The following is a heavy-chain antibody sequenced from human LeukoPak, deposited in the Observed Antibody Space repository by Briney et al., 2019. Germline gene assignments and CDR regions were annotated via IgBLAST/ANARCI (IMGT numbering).Heavy chain of an antibody. CDR3: ARSPGGHFDY. V-gene: IGHV4-59*08. Sequence: SETLSLTCTVSGGSISSYYGIWIRQPPGKGLEWIGYIHYSGSTNYNASLKSRVTISLDTSKSQFSLKLRSVTAADTAVYYCARSPGGHFDYWGQGTLVTVSS. D-gene: IGHD6-25*01. CDR2: IHYSGST. CDR1: GGSISSYY. J-gene: IGHJ4*02.